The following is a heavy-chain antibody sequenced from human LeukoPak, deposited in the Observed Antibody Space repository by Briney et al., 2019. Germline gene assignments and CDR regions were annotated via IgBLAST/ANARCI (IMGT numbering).Heavy chain of an antibody. J-gene: IGHJ3*02. CDR2: IIPILGIA. Sequence: GASVKVSCKASGGTFSSYAISWVRQAPGQGLEWMGRIIPILGIANYAQKFQGRVTITADKSTSTAYMELSSLRSEDTAVYYCARAYYGSGSYPFGDDAFDIWGQGIMVTVSS. V-gene: IGHV1-69*04. D-gene: IGHD3-10*01. CDR1: GGTFSSYA. CDR3: ARAYYGSGSYPFGDDAFDI.